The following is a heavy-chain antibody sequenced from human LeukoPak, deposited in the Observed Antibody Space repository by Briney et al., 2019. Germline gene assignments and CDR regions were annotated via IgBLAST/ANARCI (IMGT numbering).Heavy chain of an antibody. Sequence: GGSLRLSCAASGFTFSSYAMHWVRQAPGKGLEWVAGISYDGSNKYYADSVKGRFTISRDNSKNTLYLQMNSLRAEDTAVYYCARGLYERASGGYYYGMDVWGQGTTVTVSS. CDR3: ARGLYERASGGYYYGMDV. CDR1: GFTFSSYA. D-gene: IGHD2/OR15-2a*01. J-gene: IGHJ6*02. V-gene: IGHV3-30-3*01. CDR2: ISYDGSNK.